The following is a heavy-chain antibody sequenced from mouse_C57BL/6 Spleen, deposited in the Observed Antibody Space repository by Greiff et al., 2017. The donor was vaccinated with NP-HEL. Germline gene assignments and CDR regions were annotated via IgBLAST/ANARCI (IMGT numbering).Heavy chain of an antibody. CDR3: ARGSYYSSSYPYFDY. J-gene: IGHJ2*01. D-gene: IGHD1-1*01. CDR2: IDPSDSYT. V-gene: IGHV1-69*01. Sequence: VQLQQPGAELVMPGASVKLSCKASGYTFTSYWMHWVKQRPGQGLEWIGEIDPSDSYTNYNQKFKGKSTLTVDKSSSTAYMQLSSLTSEDSAVDYCARGSYYSSSYPYFDYWGQGTTLTVSS. CDR1: GYTFTSYW.